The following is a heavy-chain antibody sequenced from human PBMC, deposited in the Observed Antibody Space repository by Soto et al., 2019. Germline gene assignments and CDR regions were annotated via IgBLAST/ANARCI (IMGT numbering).Heavy chain of an antibody. Sequence: GASVKVSCKASGYTFTSYYMHWVRQAPGQGLEWMGIINPSGGSTSYAKTLQGRVTMTRDTSTSSVYMELSSLRSEDTAVYYCARDRDIVVVPAAIVGAFAIWGQGTMVTVSS. J-gene: IGHJ3*02. V-gene: IGHV1-46*01. CDR3: ARDRDIVVVPAAIVGAFAI. D-gene: IGHD2-2*01. CDR1: GYTFTSYY. CDR2: INPSGGST.